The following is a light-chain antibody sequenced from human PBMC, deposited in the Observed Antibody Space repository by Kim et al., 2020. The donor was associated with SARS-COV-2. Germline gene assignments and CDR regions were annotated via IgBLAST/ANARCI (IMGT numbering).Light chain of an antibody. J-gene: IGKJ4*01. Sequence: SPGESATLSCRARQRVSSSYLAWYQQKPGQAPRLLIYGASSRATGIPDRFSGSGSGTDFTLTISRLEPEDFAVYYCQQYGSSPLTFGGGTKVDIK. CDR2: GAS. CDR1: QRVSSSY. V-gene: IGKV3-20*01. CDR3: QQYGSSPLT.